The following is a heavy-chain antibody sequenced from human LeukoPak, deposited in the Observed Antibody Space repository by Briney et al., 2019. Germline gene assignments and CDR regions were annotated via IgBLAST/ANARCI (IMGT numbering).Heavy chain of an antibody. V-gene: IGHV1-2*02. CDR3: ARGYCSAGSCYEFDY. CDR2: INPNNGGT. D-gene: IGHD2-15*01. J-gene: IGHJ4*02. CDR1: GYTFTGYY. Sequence: GASVKVSCKASGYTFTGYYIHWVRQAPGQGLKWMGWINPNNGGTNYAQKFHGRVTMTRDTSISTAYIELSSLRSDDTAVYYCARGYCSAGSCYEFDYWGQGTLVTVSS.